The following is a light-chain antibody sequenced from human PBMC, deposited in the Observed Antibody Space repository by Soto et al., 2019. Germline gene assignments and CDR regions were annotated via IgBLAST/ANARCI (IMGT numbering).Light chain of an antibody. J-gene: IGLJ1*01. Sequence: QSALTQPASVSGSPGQSLTISCTGTSRDIGFYNYVSWYQQYPGNAPKLIIFDVSNRSSGVSGRFSGSKSGNTASLTISGLLPEDGADYYCSSYTTRSTYVFGSGTKVTVL. CDR2: DVS. V-gene: IGLV2-14*03. CDR3: SSYTTRSTYV. CDR1: SRDIGFYNY.